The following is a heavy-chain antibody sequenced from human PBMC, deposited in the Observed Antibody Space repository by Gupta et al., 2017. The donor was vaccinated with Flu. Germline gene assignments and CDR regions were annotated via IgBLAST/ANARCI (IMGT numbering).Heavy chain of an antibody. CDR2: IKQDGSEQ. CDR1: GFTFNSDW. D-gene: IGHD2-2*01. J-gene: IGHJ3*01. CDR3: ARERIVPALIDAFDV. V-gene: IGHV3-7*01. Sequence: EVQLMQSGGDGVQPGGSLRLSCVASGFTFNSDWTHWVRQAPGRGLGGVANIKQDGSEQYYVDSVRGRFTVSRDNAKNLLSLQMNNLRVEDTAVYYCARERIVPALIDAFDVWGQGATVTVSS.